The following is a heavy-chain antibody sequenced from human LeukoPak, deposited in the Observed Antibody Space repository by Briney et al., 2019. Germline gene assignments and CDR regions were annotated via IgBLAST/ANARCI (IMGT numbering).Heavy chain of an antibody. J-gene: IGHJ4*02. CDR1: GFTFGSYG. CDR2: IRYDGSNK. V-gene: IGHV3-30*02. Sequence: GGSLRLSCAASGFTFGSYGMHWVRQAPGKGLEWVAFIRYDGSNKYYADSVRGRFTISRENAKNSLYLQMNSLRAEDTAVYYCARLQYSFLYGSGSYGVDYWGQGTLVTVSS. D-gene: IGHD3-10*01. CDR3: ARLQYSFLYGSGSYGVDY.